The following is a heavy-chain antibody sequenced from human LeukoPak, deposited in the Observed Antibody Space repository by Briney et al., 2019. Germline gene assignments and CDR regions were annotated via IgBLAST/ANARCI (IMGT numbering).Heavy chain of an antibody. CDR3: ARPRYYYDSSGYRF. CDR2: IYYSGST. CDR1: GGSISSSSYY. Sequence: SETLSLTCTVSGGSISSSSYYWGWVRQPPGTGLEWIGYIYYSGSTNYNPSLKSRVTISVDTSKNQFSLKLSSVTAADTAVYYCARPRYYYDSSGYRFWGQGTLVTVSS. J-gene: IGHJ4*02. D-gene: IGHD3-22*01. V-gene: IGHV4-61*05.